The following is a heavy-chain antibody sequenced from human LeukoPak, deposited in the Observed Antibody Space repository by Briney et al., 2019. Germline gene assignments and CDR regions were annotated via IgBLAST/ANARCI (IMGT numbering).Heavy chain of an antibody. V-gene: IGHV4-61*02. J-gene: IGHJ4*02. CDR3: ARSLEECNLAAAGTCADPT. Sequence: PSETLSLTCTVSGGSISSGSYYWSWIRQPAGKGLEWIGRIYTSGSTNYNPSLKSRVTISVDTSKNQFSLKLSSVTAADTAVYYCARSLEECNLAAAGTCADPTWGQGTLVTVSS. D-gene: IGHD6-13*01. CDR1: GGSISSGSYY. CDR2: IYTSGST.